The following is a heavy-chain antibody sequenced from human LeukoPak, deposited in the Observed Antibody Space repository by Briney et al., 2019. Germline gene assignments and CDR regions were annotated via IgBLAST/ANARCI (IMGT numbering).Heavy chain of an antibody. V-gene: IGHV3-9*01. CDR3: AKDRGGGSELGDAFDV. CDR1: GFTFDDYA. CDR2: ISYSSGSL. Sequence: PGGSLRLSCAASGFTFDDYAMHWVRQAPGKGLEWVSGISYSSGSLGYVDSVKGRFTIPRDNAKNSLYLQMNSLRVEDTALYYCAKDRGGGSELGDAFDVWGQGTMVRVSS. D-gene: IGHD1-26*01. J-gene: IGHJ3*01.